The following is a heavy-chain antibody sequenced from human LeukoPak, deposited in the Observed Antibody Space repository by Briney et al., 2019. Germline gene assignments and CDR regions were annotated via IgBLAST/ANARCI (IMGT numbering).Heavy chain of an antibody. J-gene: IGHJ4*02. V-gene: IGHV3-23*01. CDR1: GFTFSSYD. D-gene: IGHD3-10*01. CDR3: AKDRGGGFDY. CDR2: ISGSGGST. Sequence: PGGSLRLSCAASGFTFSSYDMSWVRQAPGKGLEWVSAISGSGGSTYYADSVRGRFTFSRDNSKNTLYLQMNSLRAEDTAVYYCAKDRGGGFDYWGQGTLVTISS.